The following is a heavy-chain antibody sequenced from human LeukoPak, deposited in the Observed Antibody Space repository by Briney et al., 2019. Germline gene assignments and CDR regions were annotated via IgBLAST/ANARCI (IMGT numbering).Heavy chain of an antibody. D-gene: IGHD2-15*01. Sequence: GGSLRPSCAASAFTFSSYDMHWVRQAPGVGLEWVAFIRYDGSNTYYADSVKGRFTISRDNSKNTLYLQLNSLRAEDSAVYYCAKDRYPFVVAVGTSYFDYRGQGTLVTVSS. V-gene: IGHV3-30*02. CDR2: IRYDGSNT. CDR3: AKDRYPFVVAVGTSYFDY. J-gene: IGHJ4*02. CDR1: AFTFSSYD.